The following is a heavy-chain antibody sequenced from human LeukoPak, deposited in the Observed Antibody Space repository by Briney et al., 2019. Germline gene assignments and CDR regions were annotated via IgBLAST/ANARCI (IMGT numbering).Heavy chain of an antibody. CDR3: ARGDSGYDYGFDN. Sequence: SVKVSCKASGVTFSSHAISWVRRAPGQGLELVGGIIPIFGTTNYAQKFQGRVTITTDESTSPGYMELRSLRSDDTAVYYCARGDSGYDYGFDNWGQGALVTVSS. CDR1: GVTFSSHA. J-gene: IGHJ4*02. D-gene: IGHD5-12*01. CDR2: IIPIFGTT. V-gene: IGHV1-69*05.